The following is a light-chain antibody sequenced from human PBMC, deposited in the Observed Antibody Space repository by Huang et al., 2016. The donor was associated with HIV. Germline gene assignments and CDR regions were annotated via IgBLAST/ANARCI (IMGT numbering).Light chain of an antibody. J-gene: IGKJ2*02. CDR2: DGS. V-gene: IGKV2-29*02. Sequence: IVMTQTPLSLSVTPGQPATISCKSNQSLLLGDGKTFLYWYLQRAGQSPQPLIYDGSSRFSGVPDRVSGSGSGTDFTLKISRVEAGDVGIYYCMQSVHLRTFGQGTKLEIK. CDR3: MQSVHLRT. CDR1: QSLLLGDGKTF.